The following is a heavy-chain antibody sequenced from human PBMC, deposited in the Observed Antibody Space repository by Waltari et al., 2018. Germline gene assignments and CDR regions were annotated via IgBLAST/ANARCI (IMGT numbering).Heavy chain of an antibody. V-gene: IGHV3-49*04. Sequence: VQLVESGGGLVQPGRSLRLSCTASGFTFGDYAMSWVRQAPGKGLEWVGFIRSKAYGGTTEYAASVKGRFTISRDDSKSIAYLQMNSLKTEDTAVYYCTEVYSVWGKGTTVTVSS. J-gene: IGHJ6*04. CDR3: TEVYSV. CDR2: IRSKAYGGTT. D-gene: IGHD1-20*01. CDR1: GFTFGDYA.